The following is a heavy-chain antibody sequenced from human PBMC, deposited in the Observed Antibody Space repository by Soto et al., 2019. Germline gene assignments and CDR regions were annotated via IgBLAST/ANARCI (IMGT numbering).Heavy chain of an antibody. CDR1: GFTFSSYG. D-gene: IGHD6-19*01. J-gene: IGHJ4*01. V-gene: IGHV3-33*01. Sequence: GGSLRLSCAASGFTFSSYGMHWVRQAPGKGLEWVAVIWYDGSNKYYADSVKGRFTISRDNSKNTLYLQMNSLRAEDTAVYYCARDRRSGWSFSFDYWGHGTLVTVSS. CDR2: IWYDGSNK. CDR3: ARDRRSGWSFSFDY.